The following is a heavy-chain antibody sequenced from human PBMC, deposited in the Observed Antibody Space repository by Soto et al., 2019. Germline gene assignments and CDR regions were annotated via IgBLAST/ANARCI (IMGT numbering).Heavy chain of an antibody. Sequence: QVQLVQSGAEVKKPGASVKVSCKASGYTFTSYGISWVRQAPGQGLEWMGWISAYNGNTNYAQRLQGRVTMTTDTSTSTAYMELRGLRSDDTAVYYCARDQSDYGSGIKGYWGQGTLVTVSS. CDR1: GYTFTSYG. CDR2: ISAYNGNT. J-gene: IGHJ4*02. D-gene: IGHD3-10*01. CDR3: ARDQSDYGSGIKGY. V-gene: IGHV1-18*01.